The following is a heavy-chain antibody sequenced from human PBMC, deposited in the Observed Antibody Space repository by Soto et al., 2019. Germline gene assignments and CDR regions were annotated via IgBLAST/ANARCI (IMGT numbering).Heavy chain of an antibody. CDR3: ARRLGLQGGSMMDV. V-gene: IGHV3-33*01. CDR1: GFTFSSCG. D-gene: IGHD4-4*01. CDR2: IWYDGSNK. Sequence: PLSLSCAASGFTFSSCGMHWVRQAPGKGLEWVAVIWYDGSNKYYVDSVKGRFTISRDNSKNTLYLQMNSLRAEDTAVYYCARRLGLQGGSMMDVWGQGTTVTVSS. J-gene: IGHJ6*02.